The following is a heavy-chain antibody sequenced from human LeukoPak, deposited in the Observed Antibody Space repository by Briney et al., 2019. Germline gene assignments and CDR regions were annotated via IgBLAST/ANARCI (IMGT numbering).Heavy chain of an antibody. D-gene: IGHD6-6*01. V-gene: IGHV3-30*18. Sequence: GGSLRLSCAASGFTFGSSVMNWVRQAPGKGLEWVAVISYDGSNKYYADSVKGRFTISRDNSKNTLYLQMNSLRAEDTAVYYCAKFVGQGSSSPGYWGQGTLVTVSS. CDR1: GFTFGSSV. J-gene: IGHJ4*02. CDR3: AKFVGQGSSSPGY. CDR2: ISYDGSNK.